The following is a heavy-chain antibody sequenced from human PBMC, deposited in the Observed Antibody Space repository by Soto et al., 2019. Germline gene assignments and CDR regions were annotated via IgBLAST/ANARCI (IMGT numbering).Heavy chain of an antibody. CDR2: ISSSISTM. CDR1: GFTSSSYS. Sequence: PGGSLRLSCAASGFTSSSYSMNWVRQAPGKGLEWLSYISSSISTMHYADSVKGRFTISRDNAKNSLYLQINSLRDEDTAVYYCAREVRDTAVADFDYWGQGTLVTVSS. J-gene: IGHJ4*02. CDR3: AREVRDTAVADFDY. V-gene: IGHV3-48*02. D-gene: IGHD5-18*01.